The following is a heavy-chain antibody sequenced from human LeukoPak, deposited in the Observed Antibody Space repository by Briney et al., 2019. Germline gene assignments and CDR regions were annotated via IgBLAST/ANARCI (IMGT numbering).Heavy chain of an antibody. V-gene: IGHV4-39*01. J-gene: IGHJ5*02. CDR2: IYYSGST. CDR3: ARYSSSSGWFDP. Sequence: SETLSLTCSVSGGSISSSSHYWVWIRQPPGRGLEWIGNIYYSGSTYYSPSLKSRATISVDTSKNQFSLRLSSATAADTAVYYCARYSSSSGWFDPWGQGTLVAVSS. D-gene: IGHD6-6*01. CDR1: GGSISSSSHY.